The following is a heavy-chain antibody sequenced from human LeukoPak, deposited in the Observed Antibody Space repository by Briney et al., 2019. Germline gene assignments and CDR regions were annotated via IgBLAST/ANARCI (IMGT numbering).Heavy chain of an antibody. Sequence: ASVKVSCKASGYTFTSYGISWVRQAPGQGLEWMGWISAYNGNTNYAQKLQGRVTMTTDTSTSTAYMELRSLRSGDTAVYYCARDGSELRYFDRYFDYWGQGTLVTVSS. V-gene: IGHV1-18*01. J-gene: IGHJ4*02. CDR1: GYTFTSYG. CDR3: ARDGSELRYFDRYFDY. CDR2: ISAYNGNT. D-gene: IGHD3-9*01.